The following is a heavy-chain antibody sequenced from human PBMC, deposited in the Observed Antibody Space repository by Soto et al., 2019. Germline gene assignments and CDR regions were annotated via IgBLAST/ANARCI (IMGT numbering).Heavy chain of an antibody. CDR2: IHPSGGGS. Sequence: QVQLVQSGAEVKKPGASVKVSCKPSGYTLNTYYLHWVRQAPGQGLEWMGIIHPSGGGSTYAQKFLGRVTMTMDTSTSTVLMELSGLRSGDTAVDSCARGGHIAVVTASFDYWGQGTLVTVSS. V-gene: IGHV1-46*02. J-gene: IGHJ4*02. CDR3: ARGGHIAVVTASFDY. CDR1: GYTLNTYY. D-gene: IGHD2-21*02.